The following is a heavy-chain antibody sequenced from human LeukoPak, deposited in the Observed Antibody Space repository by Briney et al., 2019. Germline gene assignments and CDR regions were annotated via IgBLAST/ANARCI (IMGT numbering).Heavy chain of an antibody. V-gene: IGHV3-74*01. CDR2: INSDGSST. D-gene: IGHD3-22*01. CDR3: ARGGSSAYLPTDY. CDR1: GFTFSNYW. J-gene: IGHJ4*02. Sequence: GGSLRLSCAASGFTFSNYWMHWVRQVPGKGLVWVSRINSDGSSTSYADSVKGRFTISRDNAKNTLFLQMNSLRAEDTAVYYCARGGSSAYLPTDYWGQGTLVTVSS.